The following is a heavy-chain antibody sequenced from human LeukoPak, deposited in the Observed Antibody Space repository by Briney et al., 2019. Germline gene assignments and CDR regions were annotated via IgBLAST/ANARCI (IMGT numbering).Heavy chain of an antibody. CDR2: INHSGST. V-gene: IGHV4-34*01. D-gene: IGHD5-18*01. J-gene: IGHJ4*02. Sequence: PSETLSLTCAVYGGSFSGYYWSWIRQPPGKGLEWIGEINHSGSTNYNPSLKSRVTISVDTSKNQFSLKLSSVTAADTAVYYCARGGYSYGYQYYDFDYWGQGTLVTVSS. CDR1: GGSFSGYY. CDR3: ARGGYSYGYQYYDFDY.